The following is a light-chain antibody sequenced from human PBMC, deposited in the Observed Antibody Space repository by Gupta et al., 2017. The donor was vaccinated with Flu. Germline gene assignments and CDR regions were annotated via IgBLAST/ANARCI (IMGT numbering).Light chain of an antibody. V-gene: IGKV3-15*01. CDR2: GAS. Sequence: EIVMTQSPATLSVSPGERATLSCRASQSVNSNLAWYQQKPGQAPRLLIYGASSRATGIPARFSGSGSGTQFTLTISSLQSEDFAVYYCQQYNDWLPYTFGQGTKLEI. J-gene: IGKJ2*01. CDR3: QQYNDWLPYT. CDR1: QSVNSN.